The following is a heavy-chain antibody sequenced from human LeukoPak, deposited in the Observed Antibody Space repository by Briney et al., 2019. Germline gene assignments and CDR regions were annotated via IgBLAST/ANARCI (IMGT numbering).Heavy chain of an antibody. Sequence: SQTLSLTCAISGDSVSSNSAAWSWIRQSPSRGLEWLGRTYYRCKWCDYYAESVNSRITITTDTSKNQFSLQLNSLTPEDTAVYYCARAASLTMAGANYFDYWGQGTLVTVSS. CDR3: ARAASLTMAGANYFDY. J-gene: IGHJ4*02. D-gene: IGHD5-24*01. V-gene: IGHV6-1*01. CDR2: TYYRCKWCD. CDR1: GDSVSSNSAA.